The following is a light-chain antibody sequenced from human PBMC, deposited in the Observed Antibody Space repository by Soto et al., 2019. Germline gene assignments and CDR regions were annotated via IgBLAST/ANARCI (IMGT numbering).Light chain of an antibody. CDR3: QQYGSSLWT. CDR1: QSVGNN. V-gene: IGKV3-20*01. CDR2: GVS. Sequence: EIVMTQSPATVSVSPGERATLYCRASQSVGNNLAWYQQKPGQAPRLLIYGVSTRATGIADRFSGSGSGTDFTLTISRLEPEDFAVYYCQQYGSSLWTFGQGTKVDIK. J-gene: IGKJ1*01.